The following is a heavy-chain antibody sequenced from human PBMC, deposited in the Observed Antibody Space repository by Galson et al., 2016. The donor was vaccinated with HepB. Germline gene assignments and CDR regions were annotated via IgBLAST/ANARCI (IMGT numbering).Heavy chain of an antibody. CDR3: ARDRAYYDFGSGVNWFDP. Sequence: SLRLSCAASGFSFFNYNMNWVRQAPGKGLEWVSSISRSSGYIYYADSVKGRFTISRDNARNTLYLQMNSLRVEDTAVYYCARDRAYYDFGSGVNWFDPWGQGTLVTVSS. CDR2: ISRSSGYI. D-gene: IGHD3-3*01. CDR1: GFSFFNYN. J-gene: IGHJ5*02. V-gene: IGHV3-21*01.